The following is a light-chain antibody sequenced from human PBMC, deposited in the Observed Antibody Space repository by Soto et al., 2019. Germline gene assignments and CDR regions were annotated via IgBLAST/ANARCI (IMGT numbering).Light chain of an antibody. CDR3: QQYGSSPT. CDR2: DAS. CDR1: QSVRSSY. J-gene: IGKJ1*01. V-gene: IGKV3-20*01. Sequence: EIVLTQSPGTLSLSPGERAILSCRASQSVRSSYLAWYQQKPGQAPRLLIYDASNRATGIPDRFSGSGSGTDFTLAISRLEPEDFAVYYCQQYGSSPTFGQGTKVEIK.